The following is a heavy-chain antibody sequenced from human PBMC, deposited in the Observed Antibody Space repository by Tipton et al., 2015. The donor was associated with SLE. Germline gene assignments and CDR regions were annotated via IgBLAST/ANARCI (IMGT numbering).Heavy chain of an antibody. D-gene: IGHD3-10*01. J-gene: IGHJ4*02. V-gene: IGHV3-23*01. CDR1: GFTFTNYA. Sequence: SLRLSCAASGFTFTNYAMSWVRQAPGKGLEWFSQISGTGGTHYVDSVKGRFTISRDNSKNTVYLQMNSLRAEDTAVYFCAKADYSSSGLVGFFAFWGQGTLVTVSS. CDR3: AKADYSSSGLVGFFAF. CDR2: ISGTGGT.